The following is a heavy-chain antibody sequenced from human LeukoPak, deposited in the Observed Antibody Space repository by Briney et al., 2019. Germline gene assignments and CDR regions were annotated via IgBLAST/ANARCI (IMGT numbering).Heavy chain of an antibody. CDR1: GGSISSSNW. CDR3: AGVEKYTSSGPTDP. Sequence: SETLSLTCAVSGGSISSSNWWSWVRQPPGKGLEWIGEIYHSGSTNYNPSLKSRVTISVDKSKNQFSLKLSSVTAADTAVYYCAGVEKYTSSGPTDPWGQGTLVTVSS. CDR2: IYHSGST. V-gene: IGHV4-4*02. J-gene: IGHJ5*01. D-gene: IGHD6-13*01.